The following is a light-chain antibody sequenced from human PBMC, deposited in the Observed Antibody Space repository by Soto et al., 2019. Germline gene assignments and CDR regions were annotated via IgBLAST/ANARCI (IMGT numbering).Light chain of an antibody. V-gene: IGKV3-20*01. CDR3: QQYGDSPYT. CDR2: GAS. CDR1: QSVDSSN. J-gene: IGKJ2*01. Sequence: EIVLTQSPGTLSLSPGERATLSCRASQSVDSSNLAWYQQKPGQAPRLLIYGASSWATGVPYRFSGSGSGTDCTLTISRLEPEDVAVYYCQQYGDSPYTFGQGTKLELK.